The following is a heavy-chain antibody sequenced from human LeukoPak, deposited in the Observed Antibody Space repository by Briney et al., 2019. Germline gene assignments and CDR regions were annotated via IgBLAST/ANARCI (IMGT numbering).Heavy chain of an antibody. V-gene: IGHV4-39*07. CDR1: GGSVTSSPYY. CDR2: IYYSGST. D-gene: IGHD6-19*01. CDR3: ARDLEVSVAGSYFDY. J-gene: IGHJ4*02. Sequence: SETLSLTCTVSGGSVTSSPYYWGWIRQPPEKGLEWIGSIYYSGSTYYNPSLKSRVTISVDTSKNQVSLKLSSVTAADTAVYYCARDLEVSVAGSYFDYWGQGTLVTVSS.